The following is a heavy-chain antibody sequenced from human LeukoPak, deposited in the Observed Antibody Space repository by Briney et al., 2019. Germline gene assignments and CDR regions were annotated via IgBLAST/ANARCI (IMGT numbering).Heavy chain of an antibody. Sequence: SETLSLTCTVSGGSISSYYWSWIRQPPGKGLEWIGYIYYSGSTNYNPSLKSRVTISVDTSKNQFSLKLSSVTAADTAVYYCASQLTDYYDSSSYIKTWGQGTLVTVSS. D-gene: IGHD3-22*01. V-gene: IGHV4-59*01. CDR3: ASQLTDYYDSSSYIKT. CDR1: GGSISSYY. CDR2: IYYSGST. J-gene: IGHJ5*02.